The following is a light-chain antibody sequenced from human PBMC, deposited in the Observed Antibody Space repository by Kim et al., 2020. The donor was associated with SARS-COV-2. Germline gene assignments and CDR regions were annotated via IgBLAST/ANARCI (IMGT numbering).Light chain of an antibody. CDR1: STNSGSNY. V-gene: IGLV1-47*01. CDR3: AAWDDSLSDVV. J-gene: IGLJ2*01. Sequence: GQRVTISCSGSSTNSGSNYVYWYQQLPGTAPKLLIYRNNQRPSGVPDRFSGSKSGTSASLAISGLRSEDEADYYCAAWDDSLSDVVFGGGTQLTVL. CDR2: RNN.